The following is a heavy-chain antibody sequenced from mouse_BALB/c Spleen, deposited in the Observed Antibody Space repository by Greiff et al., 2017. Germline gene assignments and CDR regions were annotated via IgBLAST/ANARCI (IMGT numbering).Heavy chain of an antibody. CDR1: GFTFSSYG. D-gene: IGHD2-1*01. CDR3: ARHGKVDYYHYFDY. V-gene: IGHV5-6*01. J-gene: IGHJ2*01. Sequence: EVQVVESGGDLVKPGGSLKLSCAASGFTFSSYGMSWVRQTPDKRLEWVATISSGGSYTYYPDSVKGRFTTSRDNAKNTLYLQMSSLKSEDTAMYYCARHGKVDYYHYFDYWGQGTTLTVSS. CDR2: ISSGGSYT.